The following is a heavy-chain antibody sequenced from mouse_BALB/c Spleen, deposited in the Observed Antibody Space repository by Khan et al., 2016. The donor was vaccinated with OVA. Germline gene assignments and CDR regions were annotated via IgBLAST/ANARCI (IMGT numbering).Heavy chain of an antibody. CDR2: INPSNGYT. D-gene: IGHD2-14*01. V-gene: IGHV1-4*01. CDR3: VRDGAYHRNDGWFAY. CDR1: GYTFTSYT. J-gene: IGHJ3*01. Sequence: QVQLKQSGAELARPGASVKMSCKASGYTFTSYTIHWIKLRPGQGLEWIGFINPSNGYTNYNQKFKDKATLTAYKSSTTVYMQLSSLTSDDSAVYNCVRDGAYHRNDGWFAYWGQGTLVTVSA.